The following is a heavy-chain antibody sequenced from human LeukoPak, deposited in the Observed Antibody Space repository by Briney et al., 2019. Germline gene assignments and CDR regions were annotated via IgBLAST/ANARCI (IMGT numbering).Heavy chain of an antibody. D-gene: IGHD3-3*01. CDR3: ARGGITIFGVATYLDV. J-gene: IGHJ6*03. CDR1: GFTFSTYA. CDR2: IWYDGSNE. Sequence: GRSLRLSCVPSGFTFSTYAMYWVRQAPGKGLEWVALIWYDGSNEHYADSVKGRFTISRDDSENTLDLQMNSLRTEDTAVYYCARGGITIFGVATYLDVWGKGTTVIVSS. V-gene: IGHV3-30*04.